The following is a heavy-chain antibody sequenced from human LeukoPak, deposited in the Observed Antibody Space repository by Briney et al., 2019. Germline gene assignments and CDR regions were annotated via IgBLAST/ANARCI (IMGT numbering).Heavy chain of an antibody. V-gene: IGHV3-21*04. D-gene: IGHD6-19*01. CDR2: ISSSSSYI. J-gene: IGHJ6*03. CDR3: AKVGGWEYYYYYYYMDV. Sequence: PGGSLRLSCAASGFTFSSYSRNCVRQAPGKELEWVSSISSSSSYIYYADSVKGRFTISRDNAKNSLYLQMNSLRAEDTAVYYCAKVGGWEYYYYYYYMDVWGKGTTVPISS. CDR1: GFTFSSYS.